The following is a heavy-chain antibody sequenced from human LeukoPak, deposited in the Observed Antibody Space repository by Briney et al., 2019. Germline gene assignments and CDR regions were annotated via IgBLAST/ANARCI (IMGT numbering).Heavy chain of an antibody. J-gene: IGHJ2*01. CDR2: INHSGST. CDR1: GVSISSGASD. V-gene: IGHV4-31*03. D-gene: IGHD3-22*01. Sequence: SQTLSLTCTVSGVSISSGASDWGWIRQHPKRGLEWVGYINHSGSTYFNPSLGSRVTMSVDTSKNQFSLKLSSVTAADSAVYYCARAARQGFTMIVVPFFYFDLWGRGTLVTVSS. CDR3: ARAARQGFTMIVVPFFYFDL.